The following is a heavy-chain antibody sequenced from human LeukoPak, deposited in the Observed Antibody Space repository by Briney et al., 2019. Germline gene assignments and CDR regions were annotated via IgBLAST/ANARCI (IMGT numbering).Heavy chain of an antibody. V-gene: IGHV3-7*01. CDR2: IKKDGSER. D-gene: IGHD2-15*01. CDR1: GFTLSGYW. Sequence: GGSLRLSCAASGFTLSGYWMSWVRQAPGKGLEWVANIKKDGSERYYVDFVKGRFTISRDNAKNSVYLQMNSLRVEDTAMYYCATISSPLDYWGQGTLVTVPS. CDR3: ATISSPLDY. J-gene: IGHJ4*02.